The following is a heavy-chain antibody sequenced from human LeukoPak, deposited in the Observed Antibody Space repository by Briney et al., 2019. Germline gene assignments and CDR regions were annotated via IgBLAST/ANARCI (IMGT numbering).Heavy chain of an antibody. J-gene: IGHJ4*02. V-gene: IGHV4-34*01. CDR2: INHSGST. CDR3: ARFGYRYANDY. Sequence: PSETLSLTCAVYGGSFSGYYWSWIRQPPGKGLEWIGEINHSGSTNYNPSLKSRVTISVDTSKNQFSLKLSSVTAADAAVYYCARFGYRYANDYWGQGTLVTVSS. CDR1: GGSFSGYY. D-gene: IGHD5-18*01.